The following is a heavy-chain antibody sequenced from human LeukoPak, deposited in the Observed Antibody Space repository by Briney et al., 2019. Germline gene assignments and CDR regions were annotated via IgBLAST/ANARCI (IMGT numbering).Heavy chain of an antibody. J-gene: IGHJ4*02. CDR2: ISGSGGST. CDR1: GFTFSSYA. Sequence: TGGSLRLSCAASGFTFSSYAMSWVRQAPGKGLEWVSAISGSGGSTYYADSVKGRFTISRDNSKNTLYLQMSSLRAEDTAVYYCARQLGYCSDGTCYFDYWGQGTLVTVSS. V-gene: IGHV3-23*01. CDR3: ARQLGYCSDGTCYFDY. D-gene: IGHD2-15*01.